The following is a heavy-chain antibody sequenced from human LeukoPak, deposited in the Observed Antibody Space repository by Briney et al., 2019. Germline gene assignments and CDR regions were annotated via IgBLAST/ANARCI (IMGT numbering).Heavy chain of an antibody. CDR2: ISSSGNTI. CDR3: ARGLRGPDY. CDR1: GFTFSSYE. V-gene: IGHV3-48*03. Sequence: GGSLRLSCAASGFTFSSYEMNWVRQAPGKGLEWVSYISSSGNTIYYADSVKGRFTISRDNAKNSLFLQMNSLRAEDTAVYYCARGLRGPDYWGQGTQVTVSS. J-gene: IGHJ4*02.